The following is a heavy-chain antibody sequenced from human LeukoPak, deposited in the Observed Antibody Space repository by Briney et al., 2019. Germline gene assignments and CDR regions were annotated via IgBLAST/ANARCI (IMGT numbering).Heavy chain of an antibody. CDR2: INHSGST. CDR3: ARRSGYGSGSYRNWFDP. Sequence: KASETLSLTCAVYGGSFSGYYWSWIRQPPGKGLEWIGEINHSGSTNYNPSLKSRVTISVDTSKNQFSLKLSPVTAADTAVYYCARRSGYGSGSYRNWFDPWGQGTLVTVSS. V-gene: IGHV4-34*01. D-gene: IGHD3-10*01. J-gene: IGHJ5*02. CDR1: GGSFSGYY.